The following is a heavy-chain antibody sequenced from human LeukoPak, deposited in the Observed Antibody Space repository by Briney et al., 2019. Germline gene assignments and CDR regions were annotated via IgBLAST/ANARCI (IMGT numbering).Heavy chain of an antibody. Sequence: PVASVKVSCKASGYTFTDYYMHWVRRAPGQGLEWVGWINPNNGGTKYAQKFQGRVTITRDTSIRTAYMDLSRLRSDDTAVYYCARDNHGSGSYYKYWGQGTLVTVSS. CDR1: GYTFTDYY. CDR3: ARDNHGSGSYYKY. J-gene: IGHJ4*02. CDR2: INPNNGGT. V-gene: IGHV1-2*02. D-gene: IGHD3-10*01.